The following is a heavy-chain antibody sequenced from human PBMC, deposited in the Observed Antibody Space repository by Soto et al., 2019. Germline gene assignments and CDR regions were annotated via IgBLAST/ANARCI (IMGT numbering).Heavy chain of an antibody. Sequence: QVQLVQSGAEVKKPGSSVKVSCKASGGTFSSYTISWVRQAPGQGLEWMGRIIPILGIANYAQKFQGRVTITADKSTSTAYMELSSLRSEDTAVYYCARYLEPQRSDAFDIWGQGTMVTVSS. V-gene: IGHV1-69*02. CDR2: IIPILGIA. CDR1: GGTFSSYT. J-gene: IGHJ3*02. CDR3: ARYLEPQRSDAFDI. D-gene: IGHD1-1*01.